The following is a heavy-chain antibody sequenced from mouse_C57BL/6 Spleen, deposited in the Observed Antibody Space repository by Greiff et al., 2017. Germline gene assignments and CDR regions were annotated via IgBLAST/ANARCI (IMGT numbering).Heavy chain of an antibody. V-gene: IGHV1-64*01. CDR2: IHPNSGST. Sequence: QVQLKQPGAELVKPGASVKLSCKASGYTFTSYWMHWVKQRPGQGLEWIGMIHPNSGSTNYNEKFKSKATLTVDKSSSTAYMQLSSLTSEDSAVYYCARSPDGYYMDYWGQGTSVTVSS. J-gene: IGHJ4*01. CDR1: GYTFTSYW. CDR3: ARSPDGYYMDY. D-gene: IGHD2-3*01.